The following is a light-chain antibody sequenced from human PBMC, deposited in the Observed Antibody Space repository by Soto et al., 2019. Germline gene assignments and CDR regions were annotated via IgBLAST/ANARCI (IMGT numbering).Light chain of an antibody. CDR1: SSNIGADYD. CDR2: GNV. J-gene: IGLJ1*01. CDR3: QAYDTSLSGVV. Sequence: QTVVTQPPSVSGAPGQRITISCTGSSSNIGADYDVHWYQQFPGTAPKLLIDGNVDRPSGVPDRFSASKSGTSASLAITGLQAEDEADYYCQAYDTSLSGVVFGTGTKVTVL. V-gene: IGLV1-40*01.